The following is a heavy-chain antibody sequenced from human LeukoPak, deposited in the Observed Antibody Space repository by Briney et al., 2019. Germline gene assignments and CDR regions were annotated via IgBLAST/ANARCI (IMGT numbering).Heavy chain of an antibody. CDR1: GGSISSYY. CDR3: ASRSSIWSGYQDTLYYFDS. J-gene: IGHJ4*02. D-gene: IGHD3-3*01. Sequence: PSETLSLTCTVSGGSISSYYWSWIRQPPGKRLEWIGHIYYSGSTNYNPSLKSRVAISVDTSKNQFSLKLSSVTAADTAVYYCASRSSIWSGYQDTLYYFDSWGQGTLVTVSS. CDR2: IYYSGST. V-gene: IGHV4-59*01.